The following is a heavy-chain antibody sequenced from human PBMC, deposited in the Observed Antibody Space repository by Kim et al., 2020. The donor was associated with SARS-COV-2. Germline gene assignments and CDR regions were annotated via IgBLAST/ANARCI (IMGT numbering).Heavy chain of an antibody. CDR3: ARIRYTGSWYYFDS. Sequence: SETLSLTCTVSGGSISSYYWSWIRQPPGKGPEYFGYIYYSGSANYNPSLKSRVTISVDTSKNQFSLKLSSVTAADTAVYYCARIRYTGSWYYFDSWGQGTLVTVSS. J-gene: IGHJ4*02. V-gene: IGHV4-59*01. CDR2: IYYSGSA. D-gene: IGHD6-13*01. CDR1: GGSISSYY.